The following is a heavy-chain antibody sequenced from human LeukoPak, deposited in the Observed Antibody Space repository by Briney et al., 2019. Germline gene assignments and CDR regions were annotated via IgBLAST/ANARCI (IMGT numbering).Heavy chain of an antibody. D-gene: IGHD6-13*01. Sequence: PGGSPRLSCAASGFTFSSYWMSWVRQAPGKGLEWVANIKQDGSEKYYVDSVKGRFTISRDNAKNSLYLQMNSLRAEDTAVYYCARVVGGSSWYYYYYMDVWGKGTTVTVSS. J-gene: IGHJ6*03. CDR1: GFTFSSYW. CDR2: IKQDGSEK. CDR3: ARVVGGSSWYYYYYMDV. V-gene: IGHV3-7*01.